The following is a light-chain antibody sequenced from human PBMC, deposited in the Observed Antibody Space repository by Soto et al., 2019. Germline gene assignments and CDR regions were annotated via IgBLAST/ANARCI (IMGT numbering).Light chain of an antibody. J-gene: IGKJ2*01. CDR3: QQYNNWPYT. CDR1: QSVSSN. CDR2: GAS. V-gene: IGKV3-15*01. Sequence: EIVMTQSPATLAVSPGERAALSCRASQSVSSNFAWYQQKPGQAPRLLIYGASSRATGTPARFSGSGSGTEFTLTISSLQSEDCAVCYCQQYNNWPYTFGLGTKLEMK.